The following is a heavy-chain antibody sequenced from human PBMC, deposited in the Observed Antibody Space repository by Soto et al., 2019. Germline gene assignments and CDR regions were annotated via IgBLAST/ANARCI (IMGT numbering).Heavy chain of an antibody. V-gene: IGHV3-23*01. D-gene: IGHD4-17*01. CDR2: ITGSGGST. CDR1: GFTFSSYA. J-gene: IGHJ4*02. Sequence: EVQLLESGGGLVQPGGSLRLSCAASGFTFSSYAMSWVRQAPGKGLEWVSVITGSGGSTYYTDSVKGRFTISRDNSKNTLYLKMNSLRAEDTAVYYCAKEKVTVARRSDDWGQGTLVTVSS. CDR3: AKEKVTVARRSDD.